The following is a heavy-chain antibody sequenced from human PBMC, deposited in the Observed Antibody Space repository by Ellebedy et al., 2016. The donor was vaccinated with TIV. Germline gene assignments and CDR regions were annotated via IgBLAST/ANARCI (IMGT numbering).Heavy chain of an antibody. CDR1: GGTFSSYA. Sequence: SVKVSXKASGGTFSSYAISWVRQAPGQGLEWMGGIIPIFGTANYAQKLQGRVTMTTDTSTSTAYMELRSLRSDDTAVYYCAREGYNWNSYYYYMDVWGKGTTVTVSS. V-gene: IGHV1-69*05. CDR2: IIPIFGTA. J-gene: IGHJ6*03. CDR3: AREGYNWNSYYYYMDV. D-gene: IGHD1-20*01.